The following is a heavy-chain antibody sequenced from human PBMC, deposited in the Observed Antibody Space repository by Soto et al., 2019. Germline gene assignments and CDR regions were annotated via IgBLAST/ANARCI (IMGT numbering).Heavy chain of an antibody. V-gene: IGHV1-69*12. J-gene: IGHJ5*02. D-gene: IGHD2-15*01. CDR3: AREILWGSGNSGGAWFDP. Sequence: QVQLVQSGAEVKKPGSSVKVSCKASGGTFSSYAISWVRQAPGQGLEWMGGIIPIFGTANYAQKFQGRVTRTADESTSTAYMELSSLRSEDTAVYYCAREILWGSGNSGGAWFDPWDQGTLVTVSS. CDR2: IIPIFGTA. CDR1: GGTFSSYA.